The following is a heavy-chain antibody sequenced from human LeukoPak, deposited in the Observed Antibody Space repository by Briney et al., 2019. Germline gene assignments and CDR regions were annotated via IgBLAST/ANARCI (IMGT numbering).Heavy chain of an antibody. CDR2: IYYSGST. J-gene: IGHJ4*02. CDR3: ARSAYSSSRLDY. V-gene: IGHV4-31*03. CDR1: GGSISSGGYY. D-gene: IGHD6-13*01. Sequence: SQTQSLTCTVSGGSISSGGYYWSWIRQHPGKGLEWIGYIYYSGSTYYNPSLKSRVTISVDTSKNQFSLKLSSVTAADTAVYYCARSAYSSSRLDYWGQGTLVTVSS.